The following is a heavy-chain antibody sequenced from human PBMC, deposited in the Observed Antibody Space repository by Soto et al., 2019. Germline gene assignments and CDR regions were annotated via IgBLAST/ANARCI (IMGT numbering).Heavy chain of an antibody. J-gene: IGHJ5*02. CDR2: MNPNSANT. D-gene: IGHD4-17*01. Sequence: ASVKVSCKASGYTFTSYDINWVRQATGQGLEWMGWMNPNSANTGYAQKFQGRVTMTRNTSISTAYMELSSLRSEDTAVYFCARGVKYGAYSRWFDPWGQGTLVTVSS. V-gene: IGHV1-8*01. CDR1: GYTFTSYD. CDR3: ARGVKYGAYSRWFDP.